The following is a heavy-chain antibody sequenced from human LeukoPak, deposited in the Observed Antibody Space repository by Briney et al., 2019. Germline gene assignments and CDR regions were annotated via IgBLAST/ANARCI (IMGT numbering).Heavy chain of an antibody. Sequence: GGSLRLSCAASGFTFSSYGMHWVRQAPGKGLEWVAVIWYDGSNKYYADSVKGRFTISRDNSKNTLYLQMNSLRAEDTVVYYCARDCYYGSGSCLDYWGQGTLVTVSS. J-gene: IGHJ4*02. CDR3: ARDCYYGSGSCLDY. D-gene: IGHD3-10*01. CDR2: IWYDGSNK. V-gene: IGHV3-33*01. CDR1: GFTFSSYG.